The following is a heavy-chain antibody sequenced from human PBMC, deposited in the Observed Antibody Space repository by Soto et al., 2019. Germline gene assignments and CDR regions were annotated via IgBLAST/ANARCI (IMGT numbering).Heavy chain of an antibody. J-gene: IGHJ4*02. Sequence: GGSLRLSCAASGFTFSSYAMSWVRQAPGKGLEWVSAISGSGGSTYYAGSVKGRFTISRDNSKNTLYLQMNSLRGEDTAVYYCARYFRGSGRYFFDYWGQGTLVTVSS. V-gene: IGHV3-23*01. CDR3: ARYFRGSGRYFFDY. D-gene: IGHD6-19*01. CDR2: ISGSGGST. CDR1: GFTFSSYA.